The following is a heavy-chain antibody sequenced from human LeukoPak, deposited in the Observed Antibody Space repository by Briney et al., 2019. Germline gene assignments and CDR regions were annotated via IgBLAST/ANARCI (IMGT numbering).Heavy chain of an antibody. J-gene: IGHJ6*02. Sequence: GASVKVSCKASGGTFSSYAISWVQQAPGQGLEWMGGIIPIFGTANYAQKFQGRVTITADESTSTAYMELSSLRSEDTAVYYCARGSLLWFGESPGYYGMDVWGQGTTVTVSS. D-gene: IGHD3-10*01. V-gene: IGHV1-69*13. CDR1: GGTFSSYA. CDR2: IIPIFGTA. CDR3: ARGSLLWFGESPGYYGMDV.